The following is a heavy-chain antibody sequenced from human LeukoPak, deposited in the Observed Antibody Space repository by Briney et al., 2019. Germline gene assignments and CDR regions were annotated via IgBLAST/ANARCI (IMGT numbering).Heavy chain of an antibody. J-gene: IGHJ4*02. V-gene: IGHV7-4-1*02. CDR1: GYTFTSYD. CDR2: INTNTGNP. Sequence: ASVKVSCKASGYTFTSYDINWVRQATGQGLEWMGWINTNTGNPTYAQGFTGRFVFSLDTSVSTAYLQISSLKAEDTAVYYCAREQQLAVFDYWGQGTLVSVSS. CDR3: AREQQLAVFDY. D-gene: IGHD6-13*01.